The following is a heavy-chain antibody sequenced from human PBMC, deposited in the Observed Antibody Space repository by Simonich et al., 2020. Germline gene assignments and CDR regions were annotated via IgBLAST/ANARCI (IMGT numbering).Heavy chain of an antibody. Sequence: QVQLQQWGAGLLKPSENLSLTSAVYGGSFSGYYWSWIRQPPGKGLEWFGEINHSGRTNDNPSLKNRVTISVDTSKNQFSLKLSSVTAADTAVYYCARGKGWKNAFDIWGQGTMVTVSS. J-gene: IGHJ3*02. V-gene: IGHV4-34*01. CDR2: INHSGRT. CDR1: GGSFSGYY. D-gene: IGHD1-1*01. CDR3: ARGKGWKNAFDI.